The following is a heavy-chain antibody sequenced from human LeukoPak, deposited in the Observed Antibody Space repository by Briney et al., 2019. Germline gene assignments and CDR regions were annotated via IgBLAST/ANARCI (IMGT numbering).Heavy chain of an antibody. J-gene: IGHJ4*02. CDR1: DGAITGYY. Sequence: SETLSLTCTVSDGAITGYYWGWIRQPPGKGLDWIGHLHFGGSTNYDPSLKSRVTISVDTSKNHFSLKLSSVTAADMAVYYCARGYSTSWTYYFDYWGQGALVTVSS. CDR3: ARGYSTSWTYYFDY. V-gene: IGHV4-59*01. D-gene: IGHD6-13*01. CDR2: LHFGGST.